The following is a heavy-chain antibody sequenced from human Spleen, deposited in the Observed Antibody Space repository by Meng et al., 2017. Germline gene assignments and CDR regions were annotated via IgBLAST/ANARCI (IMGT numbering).Heavy chain of an antibody. V-gene: IGHV4-4*02. CDR1: GGSISNNNW. CDR2: VYHSGHT. Sequence: QVLLQASGPGLVKPSGTLSLSCAVSGGSISNNNWWTWVRLPPGKGLEWIGEVYHSGHTNYNPSLQNRLTISVDKSTNQFSLKLMSVTAADTAIYYCARVRNDWNYDSWGQGFLVTVSS. D-gene: IGHD1-7*01. J-gene: IGHJ5*01. CDR3: ARVRNDWNYDS.